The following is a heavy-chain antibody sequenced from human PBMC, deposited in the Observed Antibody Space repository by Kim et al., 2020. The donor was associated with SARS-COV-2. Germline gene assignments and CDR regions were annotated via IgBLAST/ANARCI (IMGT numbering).Heavy chain of an antibody. CDR2: RIE. D-gene: IGHD4-17*01. J-gene: IGHJ4*02. Sequence: RIEHYADSVKGRFTITRDNSKNMLFLQMNSLRPEDTALFYCAREPSFGDYDYWGQGTLVTVSS. V-gene: IGHV3-30*01. CDR3: AREPSFGDYDY.